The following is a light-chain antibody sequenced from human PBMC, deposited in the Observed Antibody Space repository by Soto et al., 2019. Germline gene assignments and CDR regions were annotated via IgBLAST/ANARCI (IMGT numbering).Light chain of an antibody. J-gene: IGLJ2*01. CDR3: ATWDSSLSAGGVV. CDR2: DNN. V-gene: IGLV1-51*01. Sequence: QSVLTQPPSVSAAPGQTVTISCSGSSSNIGNNYVSWYQQLPGTAPKLLIYDNNKRPSGIPDRFSGSKSGTSATLGITGLQTGDEADYYCATWDSSLSAGGVVFGGGTKLTVL. CDR1: SSNIGNNY.